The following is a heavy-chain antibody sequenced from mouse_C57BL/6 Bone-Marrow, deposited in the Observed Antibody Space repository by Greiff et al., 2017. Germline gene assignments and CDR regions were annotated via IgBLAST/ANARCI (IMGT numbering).Heavy chain of an antibody. CDR1: GYSITSGYY. CDR2: ISYDGST. D-gene: IGHD1-1*01. Sequence: EVKLVESGPGLVKPSQSLSLTCSVTGYSITSGYYWNWIRQFPGNKLEWMGYISYDGSTNYNPSLKNRISITRDTSTNQFFLKLNSVTTEDTATDYCARDNYGSSYTDWGQGTLVTVSA. CDR3: ARDNYGSSYTD. J-gene: IGHJ3*01. V-gene: IGHV3-6*01.